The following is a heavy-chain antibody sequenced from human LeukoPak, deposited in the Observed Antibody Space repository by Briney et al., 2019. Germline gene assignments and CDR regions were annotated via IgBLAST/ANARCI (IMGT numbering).Heavy chain of an antibody. CDR2: IKQDGRES. V-gene: IGHV3-7*01. CDR3: ARIHEEEITMVQGVKPDWFFDL. CDR1: GFTCSTYW. J-gene: IGHJ2*01. Sequence: PGGSLRLSCAASGFTCSTYWMTWVPQVPGQGLKWVANIKQDGRESKFMGTVKGRMTNSRDNAKNALYLQMNSLRVEDTAVYFCARIHEEEITMVQGVKPDWFFDLWGRGTLVTVSS. D-gene: IGHD3-10*01.